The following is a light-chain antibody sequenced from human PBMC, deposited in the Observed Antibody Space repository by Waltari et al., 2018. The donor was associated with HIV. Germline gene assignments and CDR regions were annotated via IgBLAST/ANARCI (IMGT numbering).Light chain of an antibody. V-gene: IGKV4-1*01. Sequence: DIVMTQSPDSLAVSLGERATINCKSSQSVLYSSDNKNYLAWYQQKPGQPPKVPMYWESSRESGVHDRFSGSGSETAFALTISSLQAEDVAVYYCQQYYSTWTFGQGTKVEIK. CDR1: QSVLYSSDNKNY. CDR2: WES. CDR3: QQYYSTWT. J-gene: IGKJ1*01.